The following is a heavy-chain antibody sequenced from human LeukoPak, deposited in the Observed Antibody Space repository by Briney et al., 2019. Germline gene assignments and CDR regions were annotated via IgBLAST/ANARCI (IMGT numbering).Heavy chain of an antibody. Sequence: SETLSLTCTVSGYSISSGYYWGWIRQPPGKGLEWIGSIYHSGSTYYNPSLKSRVTISVDTSKNQFSLKLSSVTAADTAVYYCANGVGDRGAFDIWGQGTMVTVSS. CDR3: ANGVGDRGAFDI. D-gene: IGHD3-16*01. CDR1: GYSISSGYY. V-gene: IGHV4-38-2*02. J-gene: IGHJ3*02. CDR2: IYHSGST.